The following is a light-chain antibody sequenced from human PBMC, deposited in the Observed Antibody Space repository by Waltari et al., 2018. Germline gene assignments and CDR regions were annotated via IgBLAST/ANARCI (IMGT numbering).Light chain of an antibody. CDR2: DAS. CDR1: QSVSSL. Sequence: EVVLTQSPATLSLSPGERATLSCRASQSVSSLLAWYQQKPGQAPRLLIYDASNRATGIPARFSGSGSGTDFTLTISSLEPEDFAVYYCQQRSFWPLVTFGGGTKVEIK. V-gene: IGKV3-11*01. J-gene: IGKJ4*01. CDR3: QQRSFWPLVT.